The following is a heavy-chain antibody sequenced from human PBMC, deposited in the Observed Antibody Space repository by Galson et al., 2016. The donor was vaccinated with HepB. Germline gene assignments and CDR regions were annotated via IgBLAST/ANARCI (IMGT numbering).Heavy chain of an antibody. CDR1: GFTFSRYD. D-gene: IGHD1-14*01. V-gene: IGHV3-13*01. CDR2: IGTAGDT. J-gene: IGHJ6*02. CDR3: ARDGGGTGGYYYYDMDA. Sequence: SLRLSCAASGFTFSRYDMHRVRHVTGKGLEWVSAIGTAGDTYYPGSVKGRVTISGENAKTCLYLQMNSLRDEDTAVYYCARDGGGTGGYYYYDMDAWGQGTTVTVSS.